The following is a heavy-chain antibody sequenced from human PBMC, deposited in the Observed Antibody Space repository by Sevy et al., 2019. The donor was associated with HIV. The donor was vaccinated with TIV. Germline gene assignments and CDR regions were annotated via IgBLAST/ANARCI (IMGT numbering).Heavy chain of an antibody. CDR3: RTDPIIVLLVTNGMDV. J-gene: IGHJ6*02. V-gene: IGHV3-15*01. D-gene: IGHD2-8*02. CDR2: IKSKPDGGTT. CDR1: GFTFSHAW. Sequence: GGSLRLSCAASGFTFSHAWMSWVRQAPGKGLEWVGRIKSKPDGGTTDYAAPVKGRFTISRDDSKNTLFLQMNSLKTEDTAVYYCRTDPIIVLLVTNGMDVWGQGTTVTVSS.